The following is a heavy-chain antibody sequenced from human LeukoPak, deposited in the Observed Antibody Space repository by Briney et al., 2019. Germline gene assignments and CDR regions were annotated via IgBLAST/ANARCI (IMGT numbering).Heavy chain of an antibody. CDR1: GGSISSSSYY. Sequence: KTSETLSLTCTVSGGSISSSSYYWGWIRQPPGKGLEWIGSIYYSGSTYYNPSLKSRVTISVDTSKNQFSLKLSSVTAADTAVYYCARVGWAAGFDIWGQGTMVTVSS. D-gene: IGHD6-13*01. V-gene: IGHV4-39*07. CDR2: IYYSGST. J-gene: IGHJ3*02. CDR3: ARVGWAAGFDI.